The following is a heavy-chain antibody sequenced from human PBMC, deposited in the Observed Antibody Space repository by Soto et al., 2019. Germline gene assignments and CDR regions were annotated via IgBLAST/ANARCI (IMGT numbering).Heavy chain of an antibody. Sequence: GGSLRLSCAASGFTFSSYWMSWVRQAPGKGLEWVANIKQDGSEKYYVDSVKGRFTISRDNAKNSLYLQMNSLRAEDTAVYYCARVLRYFDWLNYYYYMDVWGKGTTVTVS. V-gene: IGHV3-7*01. J-gene: IGHJ6*03. CDR2: IKQDGSEK. D-gene: IGHD3-9*01. CDR3: ARVLRYFDWLNYYYYMDV. CDR1: GFTFSSYW.